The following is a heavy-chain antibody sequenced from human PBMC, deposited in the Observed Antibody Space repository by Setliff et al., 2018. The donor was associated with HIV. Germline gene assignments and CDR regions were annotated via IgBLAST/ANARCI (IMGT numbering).Heavy chain of an antibody. CDR1: GGSASNSRYY. CDR2: T. Sequence: SETLSLTCTVSGGSASNSRYYWAWIRQPPGKGLEYIGSTYYNPSLKSRVTISVDTSKNQFSLKLSSVTAADTAVYYCARVVGVTIFGVVNDAFDIWGQGTMVTVSS. V-gene: IGHV4-39*07. CDR3: ARVVGVTIFGVVNDAFDI. J-gene: IGHJ3*02. D-gene: IGHD3-3*01.